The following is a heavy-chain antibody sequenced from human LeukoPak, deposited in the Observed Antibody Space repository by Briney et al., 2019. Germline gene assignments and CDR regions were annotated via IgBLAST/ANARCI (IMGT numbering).Heavy chain of an antibody. V-gene: IGHV3-23*01. Sequence: GGSLRLSCAASGITFSSYAMSWVRQAPGKGLEWVSAISGSGGSTYYADSVKGRFTISRDNSKNTLYLQMNSLRAEDTAVYYCAGSLTHNWYFDLWGRGTLVTVSS. J-gene: IGHJ2*01. CDR2: ISGSGGST. CDR3: AGSLTHNWYFDL. CDR1: GITFSSYA.